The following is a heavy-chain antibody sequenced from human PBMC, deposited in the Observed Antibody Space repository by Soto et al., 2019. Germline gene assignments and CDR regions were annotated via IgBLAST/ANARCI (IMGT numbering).Heavy chain of an antibody. Sequence: PGGSLRLSCLGSGFNFAVYAVSWFRQAPGKGLEWVGLIRNKAYRGTTEYAASVKGRFTISRDESKSSAYLEMSDLETEDTAVYYCARDLWGYCGTDCYPLDVWGQGTTVTVSS. J-gene: IGHJ6*02. V-gene: IGHV3-49*03. CDR3: ARDLWGYCGTDCYPLDV. D-gene: IGHD2-21*02. CDR1: GFNFAVYA. CDR2: IRNKAYRGTT.